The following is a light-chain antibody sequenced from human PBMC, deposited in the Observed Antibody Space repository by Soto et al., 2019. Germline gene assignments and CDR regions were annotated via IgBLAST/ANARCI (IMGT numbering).Light chain of an antibody. V-gene: IGLV2-14*01. Sequence: QSVLTPPASVSGYPGQSITISCTGRSSDVGGYNYVSWYQQHPGKAPKFMIYEVSRRPSGVSNRFSGSKSGNTASLTVSGLQAEDDADYYCSSYTSSNTYVFGTGTKVTVL. CDR3: SSYTSSNTYV. CDR1: SSDVGGYNY. J-gene: IGLJ1*01. CDR2: EVS.